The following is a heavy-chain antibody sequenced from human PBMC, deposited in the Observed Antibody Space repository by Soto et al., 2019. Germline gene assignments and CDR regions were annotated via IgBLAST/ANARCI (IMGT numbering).Heavy chain of an antibody. CDR1: GFTFSSYA. V-gene: IGHV3-30-3*01. CDR3: ARDPNYYDSSGFDY. J-gene: IGHJ4*02. Sequence: QVQLVESGGGVVQPGRSLRLSCAASGFTFSSYAMHWVRQAPGKGLEWVAVISYDGSNKYYADSVKGRFTISRDNSKNTLYLQMNSLRAEDTAVYYCARDPNYYDSSGFDYWGQGTLVTVSS. D-gene: IGHD3-22*01. CDR2: ISYDGSNK.